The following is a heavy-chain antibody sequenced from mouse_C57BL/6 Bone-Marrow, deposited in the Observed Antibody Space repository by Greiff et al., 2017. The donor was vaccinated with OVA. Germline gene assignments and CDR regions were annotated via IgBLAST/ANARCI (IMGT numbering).Heavy chain of an antibody. CDR2: IYPGSGST. V-gene: IGHV1-55*01. Sequence: VKLQQPGAELVKPGASVKMSCKASGYTFTSYWITWVKQRPGQGLEWIGDIYPGSGSTNYNEKFKSKATLTVDTSSSPAYMQLSSLTSEDSAVYYGARGGEDYFDYWGQGTTLTVSS. CDR1: GYTFTSYW. J-gene: IGHJ2*01. CDR3: ARGGEDYFDY.